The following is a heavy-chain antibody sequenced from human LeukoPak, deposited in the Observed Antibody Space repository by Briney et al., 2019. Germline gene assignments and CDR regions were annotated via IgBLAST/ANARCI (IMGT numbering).Heavy chain of an antibody. D-gene: IGHD5-18*01. V-gene: IGHV4-38-2*02. Sequence: SETLSLTCTVSGYSISSGYYWGWIRQPPGKGLEWIGSIYHSGSTYYNPSLKSRVTISVDKSKNQFSLKLSSVTAADTAVYYCARAPHTRYFDYWGQGTLVTVSS. J-gene: IGHJ4*02. CDR1: GYSISSGYY. CDR3: ARAPHTRYFDY. CDR2: IYHSGST.